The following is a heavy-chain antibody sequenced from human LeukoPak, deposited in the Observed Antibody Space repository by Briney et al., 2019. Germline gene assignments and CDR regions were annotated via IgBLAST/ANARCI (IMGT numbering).Heavy chain of an antibody. CDR1: GYTFTSYD. Sequence: PGESLKISCKGSGYTFTSYDINWVRQATGQGLEWMGWMNPNSGNTGYAQKFQGRVTMTRNTSISTAYMELSSLRSEDTAVYYCASSHSSSYANAFDIWGQGTMVTVSS. V-gene: IGHV1-8*01. CDR3: ASSHSSSYANAFDI. J-gene: IGHJ3*02. CDR2: MNPNSGNT. D-gene: IGHD6-13*01.